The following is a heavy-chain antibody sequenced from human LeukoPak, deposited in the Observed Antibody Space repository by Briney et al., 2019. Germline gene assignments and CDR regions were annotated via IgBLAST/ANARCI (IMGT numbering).Heavy chain of an antibody. CDR3: ARGRENYAFDI. Sequence: PSETLSLTCAVYGGSFSGYYWSWIRQPPGKGLEWIGAINHSGSTNYNPSLKSRVTISVDTSKNQFSLKLSSVTAADTAVYYCARGRENYAFDIWGQGTMVTVSS. V-gene: IGHV4-34*01. J-gene: IGHJ3*02. CDR1: GGSFSGYY. CDR2: INHSGST.